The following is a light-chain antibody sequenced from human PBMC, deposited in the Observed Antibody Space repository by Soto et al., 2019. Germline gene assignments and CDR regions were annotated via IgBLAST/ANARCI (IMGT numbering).Light chain of an antibody. CDR3: QQYGSSSWT. Sequence: IGFTQTQGTLSLSPGERATLSCRASQSVSSSYLAWYQQKPGQAPRLLIYGASSRATGIPDRFSGSGSGTDFTLTISRLEPEDFAVYYCQQYGSSSWTFGQGTKVDI. V-gene: IGKV3-20*01. J-gene: IGKJ1*01. CDR1: QSVSSSY. CDR2: GAS.